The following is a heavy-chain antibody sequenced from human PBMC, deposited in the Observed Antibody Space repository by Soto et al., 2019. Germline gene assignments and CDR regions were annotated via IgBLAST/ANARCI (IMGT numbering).Heavy chain of an antibody. V-gene: IGHV3-33*01. Sequence: QVQLVESGGGVVQPGRSLRLSCAASGFTFNTYGMHWVRQAPGKGLEWVAIIWFDGSNKYYADSVKGRFTISRDNYKNSLYLQMNSLRAEDTAVYYCARVRGVRYYNFGLDVW. J-gene: IGHJ6*01. D-gene: IGHD3-10*01. CDR2: IWFDGSNK. CDR3: ARVRGVRYYNFGLDV. CDR1: GFTFNTYG.